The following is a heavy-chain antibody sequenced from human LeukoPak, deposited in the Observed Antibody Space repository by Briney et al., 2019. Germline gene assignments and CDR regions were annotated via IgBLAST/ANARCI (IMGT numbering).Heavy chain of an antibody. CDR3: AREVDIVVVPAAIPYFQH. CDR1: GYTFTGYY. V-gene: IGHV1-2*02. Sequence: ASVKVSCKASGYTFTGYYMHWVRQAPGQGLEWMGWINPNSGGTNYAQKFQGRVTMTRDTSISTAYVELSRLRSDDTAVYYCAREVDIVVVPAAIPYFQHWGQGTLVTISS. CDR2: INPNSGGT. D-gene: IGHD2-2*01. J-gene: IGHJ1*01.